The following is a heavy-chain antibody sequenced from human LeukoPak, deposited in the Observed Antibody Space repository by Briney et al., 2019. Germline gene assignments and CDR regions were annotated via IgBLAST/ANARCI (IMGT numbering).Heavy chain of an antibody. CDR2: ISTDTGNP. CDR3: AKDGLRGYSSGWEY. Sequence: ASVKVSCKASGGTFSSYVISWVRQAPGQGLEWMGWISTDTGNPTYAQGFTGRFVFSLDTSVSTAYLQITSLKAEDTAVYYCAKDGLRGYSSGWEYWGQGTPVTVST. CDR1: GGTFSSYV. J-gene: IGHJ4*02. V-gene: IGHV7-4-1*02. D-gene: IGHD6-19*01.